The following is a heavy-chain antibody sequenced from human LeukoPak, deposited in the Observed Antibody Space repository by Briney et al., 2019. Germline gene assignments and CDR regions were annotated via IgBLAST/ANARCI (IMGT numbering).Heavy chain of an antibody. J-gene: IGHJ4*02. D-gene: IGHD6-13*01. CDR3: ATDFAAAGTLPTD. CDR2: FDPEDGET. Sequence: SSVKVSCKISGYTLTELSMHWVRQAPGKGLEGMGGFDPEDGETIYAQKFQGRVTMTEDTSTDTDYMELSSLRSEDTAVYYCATDFAAAGTLPTDWGKGTLVTVSS. CDR1: GYTLTELS. V-gene: IGHV1-24*01.